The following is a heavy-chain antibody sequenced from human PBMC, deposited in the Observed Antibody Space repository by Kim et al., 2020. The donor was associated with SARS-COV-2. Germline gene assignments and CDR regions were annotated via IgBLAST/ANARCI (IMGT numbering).Heavy chain of an antibody. J-gene: IGHJ5*02. CDR3: ARQEATAACFDP. D-gene: IGHD6-13*01. V-gene: IGHV4-39*01. Sequence: TPSLKSRVTISVDTSKNPFSLGLTSATAADTALYYCARQEATAACFDPWGQGILVTVSS.